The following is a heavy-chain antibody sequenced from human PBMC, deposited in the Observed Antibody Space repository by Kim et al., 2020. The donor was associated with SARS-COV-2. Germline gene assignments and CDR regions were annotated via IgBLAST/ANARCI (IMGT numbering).Heavy chain of an antibody. CDR2: IYSGGTT. CDR1: GFTVSSNY. Sequence: GGSLRLSCEASGFTVSSNYINWVRQAPGKGLEWVSVIYSGGTTYYADSVKGRFTISRDSSKNTVYLQMNSLRADDTAVYYCAQKGLLRGQGTLVTVSS. CDR3: AQKGLL. J-gene: IGHJ4*02. V-gene: IGHV3-53*01.